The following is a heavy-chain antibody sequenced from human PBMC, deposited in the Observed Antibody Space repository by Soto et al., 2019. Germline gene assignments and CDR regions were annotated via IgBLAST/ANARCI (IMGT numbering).Heavy chain of an antibody. CDR3: ADVSQYTLGY. J-gene: IGHJ4*02. CDR1: GFTFTSSA. V-gene: IGHV1-58*02. Sequence: QMQLVQSGPEVKKPGTSVKVSCKASGFTFTSSAMQWVRQARGQRLEWIGWIVVGSGNTNYAQKFQERVTITRDMSTSTGYMALSSLRSEDTAVYYWADVSQYTLGYWGQGTLVTVSA. CDR2: IVVGSGNT. D-gene: IGHD2-8*01.